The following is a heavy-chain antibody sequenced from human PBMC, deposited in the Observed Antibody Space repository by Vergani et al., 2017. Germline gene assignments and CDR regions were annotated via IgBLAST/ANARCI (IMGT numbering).Heavy chain of an antibody. Sequence: QVQLVQSGAEVQKPGASVKVSCKASGYTFTGYYMHWVRQAPGQGLEWMGWINPNSGGTNYAQKFQGRVTMTRDTSISTAYMELSRLRSDDTAVYYCARDRSVGARRSTYNWFDPWGQGTLVTVSS. CDR1: GYTFTGYY. V-gene: IGHV1-2*02. J-gene: IGHJ5*02. CDR2: INPNSGGT. D-gene: IGHD1-26*01. CDR3: ARDRSVGARRSTYNWFDP.